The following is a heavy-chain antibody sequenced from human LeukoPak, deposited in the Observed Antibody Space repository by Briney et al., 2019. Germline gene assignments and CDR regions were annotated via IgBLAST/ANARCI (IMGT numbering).Heavy chain of an antibody. J-gene: IGHJ4*02. D-gene: IGHD3-9*01. V-gene: IGHV4-59*08. CDR3: ARNENYDILTGGVFDY. CDR1: GGSISSYY. Sequence: SETLSLTCTVSGGSISSYYWSWIRQPPGKGLEWIGYIYYSGSTNYNPSLKSRVTISVDTSKNQFSLKLSSVTAADTAVYYCARNENYDILTGGVFDYWGQGTLVTVSS. CDR2: IYYSGST.